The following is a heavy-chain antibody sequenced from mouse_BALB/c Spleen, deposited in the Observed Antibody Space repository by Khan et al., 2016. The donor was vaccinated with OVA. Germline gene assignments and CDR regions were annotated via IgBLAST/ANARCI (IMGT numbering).Heavy chain of an antibody. CDR1: GFSLSRYN. Sequence: QVQLKESGPGLVAPSQSLSITCTVSGFSLSRYNVHWIRQPPGKGLAWLGLIWSVGSTDYNSAVKSRLSISKANSKSQVFLKMNSLQTDDTDMYYCARAYGSSLGYYAMDYWGQGTSGTVSS. J-gene: IGHJ4*01. V-gene: IGHV2-6-4*01. D-gene: IGHD1-1*01. CDR3: ARAYGSSLGYYAMDY. CDR2: IWSVGST.